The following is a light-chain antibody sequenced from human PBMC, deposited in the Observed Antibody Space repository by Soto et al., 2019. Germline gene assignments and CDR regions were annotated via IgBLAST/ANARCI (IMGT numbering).Light chain of an antibody. J-gene: IGLJ3*02. CDR2: DTT. CDR1: TGAVTSGHY. V-gene: IGLV7-46*01. Sequence: QAVVTQEPSLTVSPGGTVTLTCGSSTGAVTSGHYAYWFQQKPGQAPRTLISDTTNKHSWTPARFSGSLLGGKAALTLSGAQPEDEAEYYCLLSYSGSWVFGGGTKLTVL. CDR3: LLSYSGSWV.